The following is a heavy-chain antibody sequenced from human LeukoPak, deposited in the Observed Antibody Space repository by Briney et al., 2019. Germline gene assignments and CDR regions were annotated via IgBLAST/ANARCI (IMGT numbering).Heavy chain of an antibody. CDR3: VEDGYSSGPSDAFDI. V-gene: IGHV1-2*02. J-gene: IGHJ3*02. D-gene: IGHD6-19*01. Sequence: ASVKVSCKASGYTFTSYDINWVRQATGQGLEWMGWINPNSGGTNYAQKFQGRVTMTRDTSISTAYMELSRLRSDDTAVYYCVEDGYSSGPSDAFDIWGQGTMVTVSS. CDR2: INPNSGGT. CDR1: GYTFTSYD.